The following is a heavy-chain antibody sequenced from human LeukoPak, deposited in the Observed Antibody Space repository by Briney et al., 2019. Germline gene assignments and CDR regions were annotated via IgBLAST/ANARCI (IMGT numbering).Heavy chain of an antibody. Sequence: GESLKISCKGSGYSFTSYWIGWVRQMPGKGLEWMGIIYPGDSDTRYSPSFQGQVTISADKSISTAYLQWSSLKASDTAMYYCSSTYCSSTSCYGAQGAFDIWGQGTMVTASS. CDR1: GYSFTSYW. V-gene: IGHV5-51*01. CDR3: SSTYCSSTSCYGAQGAFDI. CDR2: IYPGDSDT. J-gene: IGHJ3*02. D-gene: IGHD2-2*01.